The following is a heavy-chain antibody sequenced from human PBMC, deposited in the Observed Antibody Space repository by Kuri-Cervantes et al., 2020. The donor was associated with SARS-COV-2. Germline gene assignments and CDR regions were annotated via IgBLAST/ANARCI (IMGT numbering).Heavy chain of an antibody. D-gene: IGHD1-26*01. CDR1: GFTFSSYG. CDR3: AKEMGATKYFQH. J-gene: IGHJ1*01. Sequence: LNIYFAASGFTFSSYGMHWVRQAPGKGLEWVAVISYDGSNKYYADSVKGRFTISRDNSKNTLYLQMNSLRAEDTAVYYCAKEMGATKYFQHWGQGTLVTVSS. V-gene: IGHV3-30*18. CDR2: ISYDGSNK.